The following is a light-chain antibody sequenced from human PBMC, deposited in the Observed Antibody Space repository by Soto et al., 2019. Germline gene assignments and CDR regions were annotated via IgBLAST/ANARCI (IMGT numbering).Light chain of an antibody. Sequence: SVLTQSPGTLSLSPGERATLSCRASQSVSSNLAWYQQKPGQAPRLLIYDASTRATGIPARFSGSGSGTDLTLTISSLQSEDFAVYHCQQYNNWPQTFGHGTKVDI. CDR2: DAS. CDR3: QQYNNWPQT. CDR1: QSVSSN. V-gene: IGKV3-15*01. J-gene: IGKJ1*01.